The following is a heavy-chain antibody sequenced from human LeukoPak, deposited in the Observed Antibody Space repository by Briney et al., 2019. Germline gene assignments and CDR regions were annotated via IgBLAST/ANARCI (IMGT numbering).Heavy chain of an antibody. D-gene: IGHD5-12*01. CDR2: ISSSSSYI. CDR3: AKGDGYNYPFDY. CDR1: GFTFSSYS. V-gene: IGHV3-21*04. Sequence: GGSLRLSCAASGFTFSSYSMNWVRQAPGKGLEWVSSISSSSSYIYYADSVKGRFTISRDNAKNSLYLQMNSLRAEDTAVYYCAKGDGYNYPFDYWGQGTLVTVSS. J-gene: IGHJ4*02.